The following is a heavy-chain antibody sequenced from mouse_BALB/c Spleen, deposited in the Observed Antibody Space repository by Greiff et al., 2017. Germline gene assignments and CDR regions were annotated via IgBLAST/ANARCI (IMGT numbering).Heavy chain of an antibody. V-gene: IGHV14-3*02. D-gene: IGHD2-4*01. CDR2: IDPANGNT. CDR3: ARSTMITNYYAMDY. J-gene: IGHJ4*01. CDR1: GFNIKDTY. Sequence: LVESGAELVKPGASVKLSCTASGFNIKDTYMHWVKQRPEQGLEWIGRIDPANGNTKYDPKFQGKATITADTSSNTAYLQLSSLTSEDTAVYYCARSTMITNYYAMDYWGQGTSVTVSS.